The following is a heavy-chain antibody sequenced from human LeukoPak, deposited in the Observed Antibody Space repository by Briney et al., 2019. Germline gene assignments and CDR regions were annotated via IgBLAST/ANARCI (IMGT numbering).Heavy chain of an antibody. Sequence: PGGSLRLSCAASGFIFSTFAMSWVRQAPGKGLEWVSSISSSSSYIYYADSVKGRFTISRDNAKNSLYLQMNSLRAEDTAVYYCARPDNYYDSSGYYYDYWGQGTLVTVSS. CDR2: ISSSSSYI. V-gene: IGHV3-21*01. D-gene: IGHD3-22*01. J-gene: IGHJ4*02. CDR3: ARPDNYYDSSGYYYDY. CDR1: GFIFSTFA.